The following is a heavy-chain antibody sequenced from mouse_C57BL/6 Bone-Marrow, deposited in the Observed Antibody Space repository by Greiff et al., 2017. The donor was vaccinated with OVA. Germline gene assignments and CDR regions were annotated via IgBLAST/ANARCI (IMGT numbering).Heavy chain of an antibody. CDR1: GFTFSDYY. V-gene: IGHV5-12*01. Sequence: EVKLMESGGGLVQPGGSLKLSCAASGFTFSDYYMYWVRQTPEKRLEWVAYISNGGGSTYYPDTVKGRFTISRDNAKNTLYLQLSRLKSEDTAMFDCARRGSSYVYFDVWGTGTTVTVSS. CDR3: ARRGSSYVYFDV. J-gene: IGHJ1*03. D-gene: IGHD1-1*01. CDR2: ISNGGGST.